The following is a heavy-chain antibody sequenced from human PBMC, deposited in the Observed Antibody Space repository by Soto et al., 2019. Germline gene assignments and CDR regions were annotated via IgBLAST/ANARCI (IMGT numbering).Heavy chain of an antibody. CDR1: GFTLTRYS. Sequence: ETLSLTCAASGFTLTRYSMNWVRQAPGKGLEWVSSISSTTNYIYYGDSMKGRFTISRDNAKNSLYLEMNSLRAEDTAVYYCARESEDLTSNFDYWGQGTLVTVSS. CDR3: ARESEDLTSNFDY. V-gene: IGHV3-21*06. CDR2: ISSTTNYI. J-gene: IGHJ4*02.